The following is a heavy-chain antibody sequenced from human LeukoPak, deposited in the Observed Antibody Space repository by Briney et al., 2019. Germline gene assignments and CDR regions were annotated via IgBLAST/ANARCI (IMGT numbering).Heavy chain of an antibody. V-gene: IGHV4-38-2*02. Sequence: SETLSLTCTVSGYSISSGYYWGWIRQPPGKGLEWIGSIYHSGSTYYNPSLKSRVTISVDTSKNQFSLKLSSVTAADTAVYYCARCTGSSSWYRGWFDPWGQGTLVTVSS. J-gene: IGHJ5*02. CDR3: ARCTGSSSWYRGWFDP. D-gene: IGHD6-13*01. CDR1: GYSISSGYY. CDR2: IYHSGST.